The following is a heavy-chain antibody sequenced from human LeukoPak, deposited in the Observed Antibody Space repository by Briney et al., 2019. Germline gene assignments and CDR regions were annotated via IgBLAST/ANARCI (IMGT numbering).Heavy chain of an antibody. Sequence: SETLSLTCTVSGGSLSSSSYYSGWIRHPPEKGLEWLGSIYYSGSTYYNPSIKSRVNISVDTSKNQFSLKVSSVTAADTAVYYCASFDYGADRGFDYWGQGTLVTVS. J-gene: IGHJ4*02. D-gene: IGHD4-17*01. V-gene: IGHV4-39*01. CDR1: GGSLSSSSYY. CDR2: IYYSGST. CDR3: ASFDYGADRGFDY.